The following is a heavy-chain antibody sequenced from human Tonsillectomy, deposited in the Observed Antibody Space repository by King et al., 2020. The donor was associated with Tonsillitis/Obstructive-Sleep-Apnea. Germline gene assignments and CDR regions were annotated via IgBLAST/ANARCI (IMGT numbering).Heavy chain of an antibody. J-gene: IGHJ6*03. CDR2: ISAYNGNT. CDR3: ARVPSGGNYYYYYMDV. Sequence: QLVQSGAEVKKPGASVKVSCKASGYTFTSYGISWVRQAPGQGLEWMGWISAYNGNTNYAQKLQGRVTMTTDTSTSTAYMELRSLRSEDPAVYYCARVPSGGNYYYYYMDVWGKGTTVTVSS. D-gene: IGHD2-15*01. CDR1: GYTFTSYG. V-gene: IGHV1-18*01.